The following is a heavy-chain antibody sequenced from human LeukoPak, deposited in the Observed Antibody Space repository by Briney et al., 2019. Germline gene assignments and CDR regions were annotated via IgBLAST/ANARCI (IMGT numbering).Heavy chain of an antibody. D-gene: IGHD3-3*01. V-gene: IGHV1-18*01. Sequence: ASVKVSCKASGYTFTSYGISWVRQAPGQGLEWMGWISAYNGNTNYAQKLQGRVTMTTDTSTSTAYMELRSLRSDDTAVYYCARVPLTYYDFWSGYTSWFDPWGQGTLVTVSS. CDR3: ARVPLTYYDFWSGYTSWFDP. CDR2: ISAYNGNT. CDR1: GYTFTSYG. J-gene: IGHJ5*02.